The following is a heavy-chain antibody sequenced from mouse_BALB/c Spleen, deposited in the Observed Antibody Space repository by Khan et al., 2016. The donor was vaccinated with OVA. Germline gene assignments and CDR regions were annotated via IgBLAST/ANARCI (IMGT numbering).Heavy chain of an antibody. CDR3: ASYPSSPYYATDY. CDR2: INPYNVGT. D-gene: IGHD1-1*01. CDR1: GYTFTSYV. V-gene: IGHV1S136*01. J-gene: IGHJ4*01. Sequence: VQLQQSGPELVKPGASVKMSCKASGYTFTSYVIHWVKQKPGQGLEWIGYINPYNVGTIHNEKFRGKATLTSDKSSSTAYMELSSLTSEDSAVYYCASYPSSPYYATDYWGQGTSVTVSS.